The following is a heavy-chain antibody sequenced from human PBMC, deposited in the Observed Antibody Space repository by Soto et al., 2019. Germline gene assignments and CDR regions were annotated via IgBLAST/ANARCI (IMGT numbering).Heavy chain of an antibody. Sequence: QVQLQESGPGLVKPSETLSLTCTVSGGSVSSGSYYWSWIRQPPGKGLEWIGSIYYSGSTNYNPSLKGRVTISVDTSKNQFSLKLSSVAAADTAVYYCARYSVVVVVAAKYAFDIWGQGTMVTVSS. CDR1: GGSVSSGSYY. D-gene: IGHD2-15*01. CDR3: ARYSVVVVVAAKYAFDI. J-gene: IGHJ3*02. V-gene: IGHV4-61*01. CDR2: IYYSGST.